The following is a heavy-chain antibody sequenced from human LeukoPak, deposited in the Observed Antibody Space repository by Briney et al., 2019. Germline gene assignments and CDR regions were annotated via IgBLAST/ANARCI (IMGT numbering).Heavy chain of an antibody. CDR2: IIPIFGTA. CDR3: AHHPKWGYYFDS. J-gene: IGHJ4*02. Sequence: ASVKVSCKASGGTFSSYAISWVRQAPGQGLEWMGGIIPIFGTANYAQKFQGRVTITTDESTSTAYMELSSLRSEDTAVYYCAHHPKWGYYFDSWGQGTLVTVSS. V-gene: IGHV1-69*05. CDR1: GGTFSSYA. D-gene: IGHD7-27*01.